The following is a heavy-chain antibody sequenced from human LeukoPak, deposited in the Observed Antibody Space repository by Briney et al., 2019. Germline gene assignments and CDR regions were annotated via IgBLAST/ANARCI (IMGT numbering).Heavy chain of an antibody. J-gene: IGHJ5*02. CDR3: VRGQDGIDNWFDP. Sequence: GGSLRLSCTASGFIFSNYGMNWVRQAPGKGLEWISYIRGNSETIHYADSVKGRFTISRDNAKNSLSPQMTSLRAEDTAVYYCVRGQDGIDNWFDPWGQGTLVTVAS. CDR1: GFIFSNYG. V-gene: IGHV3-48*01. D-gene: IGHD5-24*01. CDR2: IRGNSETI.